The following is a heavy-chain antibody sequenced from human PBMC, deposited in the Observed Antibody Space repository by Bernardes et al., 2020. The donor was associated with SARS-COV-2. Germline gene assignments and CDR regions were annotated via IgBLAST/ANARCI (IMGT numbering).Heavy chain of an antibody. J-gene: IGHJ4*02. CDR1: GFTFSTFW. Sequence: GGCLRLSCAASGFTFSTFWMTWVRQAPGKGLEWVANINQDGSETFYVDSVKGRFTISRDNAKNSLFMEMNTLRAEDTAVYYCARIYSTSSFDFDYWGQGTLVTVSS. CDR3: ARIYSTSSFDFDY. D-gene: IGHD6-6*01. V-gene: IGHV3-7*01. CDR2: INQDGSET.